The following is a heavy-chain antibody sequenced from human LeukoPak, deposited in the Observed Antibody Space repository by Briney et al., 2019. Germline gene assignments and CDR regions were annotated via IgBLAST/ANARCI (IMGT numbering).Heavy chain of an antibody. CDR1: GFTFSSYA. D-gene: IGHD3-22*01. V-gene: IGHV3-64*01. J-gene: IGHJ4*02. Sequence: GGSLRLSCAASGFTFSSYAMHWVRQAPGKGLEYVSATSSNGGSTYYANSVKGRFTISRDNSKNTLYLQMGSLRAEDMAVYYCARDPSSRDYYDSSGYCDYWGQGTLVTVSS. CDR3: ARDPSSRDYYDSSGYCDY. CDR2: TSSNGGST.